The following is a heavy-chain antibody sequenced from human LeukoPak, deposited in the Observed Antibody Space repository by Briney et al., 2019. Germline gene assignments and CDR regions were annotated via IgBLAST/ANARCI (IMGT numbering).Heavy chain of an antibody. D-gene: IGHD2-21*02. Sequence: SETLSLTCTVSGDFITAYYWSWIRQPPGKGLEWIGYVYYSGSTEYNPSLRSRVTMSLEMSKHQFSLNLTSVTAANTAVYYCASNTATVFDYWGQGALVTVSS. CDR1: GDFITAYY. V-gene: IGHV4-59*01. CDR3: ASNTATVFDY. CDR2: VYYSGST. J-gene: IGHJ4*02.